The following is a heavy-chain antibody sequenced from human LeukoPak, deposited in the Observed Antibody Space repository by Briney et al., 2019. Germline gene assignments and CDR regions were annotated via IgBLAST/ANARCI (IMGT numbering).Heavy chain of an antibody. J-gene: IGHJ4*02. V-gene: IGHV1-69*06. CDR2: IIPIFGTA. D-gene: IGHD6-13*01. CDR1: GGTFSSYA. Sequence: ASVKVSCKASGGTFSSYAISWVRQAPGQGLEWMGGIIPIFGTANYAQKFQGRVTITADKSTSTAYMELSSLRSEDTAVYYCARAHTSRSSSWYGDFDYWGQGTLVTVSS. CDR3: ARAHTSRSSSWYGDFDY.